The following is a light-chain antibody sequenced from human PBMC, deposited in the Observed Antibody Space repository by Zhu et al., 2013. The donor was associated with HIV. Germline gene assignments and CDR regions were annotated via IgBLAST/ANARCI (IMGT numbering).Light chain of an antibody. CDR3: SSYTSSSTLXV. J-gene: IGLJ1*01. Sequence: QSALTQPASVSGSPGQSITISCTGTSSDVGGYNYVSWYQQHPGKAPKLMIYEVSNRPSGVSNRFSGSKSGNTASLTISGLQAEDEADYYCSSYTSSSTLXVFGTGTKVTV. CDR2: EVS. V-gene: IGLV2-14*01. CDR1: SSDVGGYNY.